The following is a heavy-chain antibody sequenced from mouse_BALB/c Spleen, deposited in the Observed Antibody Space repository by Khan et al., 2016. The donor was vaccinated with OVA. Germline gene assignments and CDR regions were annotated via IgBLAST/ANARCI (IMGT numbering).Heavy chain of an antibody. CDR2: INYSGST. CDR3: ARGRAY. J-gene: IGHJ3*01. V-gene: IGHV3-2*02. Sequence: EVQLQESGHGLVKPSQSLSLTCTVTGYSITSDYAWNWIRQFPENKLEWMGYINYSGSTSYTPSLTSRISITRDTSKDLFFLQLNSVTTEDTATYYCARGRAYWGQGTLVTVSA. CDR1: GYSITSDYA. D-gene: IGHD3-3*01.